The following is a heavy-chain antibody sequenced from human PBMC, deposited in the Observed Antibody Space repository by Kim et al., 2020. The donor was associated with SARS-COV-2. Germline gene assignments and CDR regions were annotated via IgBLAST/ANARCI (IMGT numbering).Heavy chain of an antibody. Sequence: PSLKRRVTMSVDTSKNQFSLKLSSVTAADTAVYYCAGDFDYGDYPGVFDYWGQGTLVTVSS. CDR3: AGDFDYGDYPGVFDY. D-gene: IGHD4-17*01. V-gene: IGHV4-4*07. J-gene: IGHJ4*02.